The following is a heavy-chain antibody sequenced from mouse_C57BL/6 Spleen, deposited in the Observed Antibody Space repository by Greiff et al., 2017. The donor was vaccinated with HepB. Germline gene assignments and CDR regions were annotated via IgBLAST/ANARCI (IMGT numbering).Heavy chain of an antibody. CDR1: GFNIKDYY. J-gene: IGHJ2*01. V-gene: IGHV14-2*01. Sequence: EVQLVESGAELVKPGASVKLSCTASGFNIKDYYMHWVKQRTEQGLEWIGRIDPEDGETKYAPKFQGKATITADTSSNTASLQLSSMTSEDTAVYYFSRSRSDGLYVDYWGQGTTLTVAA. D-gene: IGHD2-3*01. CDR2: IDPEDGET. CDR3: SRSRSDGLYVDY.